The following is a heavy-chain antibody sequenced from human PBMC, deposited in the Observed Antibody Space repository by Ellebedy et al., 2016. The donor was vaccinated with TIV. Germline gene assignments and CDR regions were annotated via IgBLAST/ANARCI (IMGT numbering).Heavy chain of an antibody. D-gene: IGHD3-22*01. Sequence: ASVKVSXXASGYTFTSYGISWVRQAPGQGLERMGWISAYNGNTNYAQKLQGRVTMTTDTSTSTAYMELRSLRSDDTAVYYCARPQGLYYDSSGYYSYYFDYWGQGTLVTVSS. CDR1: GYTFTSYG. J-gene: IGHJ4*02. V-gene: IGHV1-18*04. CDR2: ISAYNGNT. CDR3: ARPQGLYYDSSGYYSYYFDY.